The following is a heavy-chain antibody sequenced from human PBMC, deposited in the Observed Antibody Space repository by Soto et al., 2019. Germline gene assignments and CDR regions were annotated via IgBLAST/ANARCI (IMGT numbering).Heavy chain of an antibody. CDR2: MNPGSGDT. J-gene: IGHJ5*02. CDR3: ARMATFGSLNWFDP. D-gene: IGHD3-16*01. Sequence: ASVKVSCKASGYSFTNNDVTWVRQATGQGLEWMGWMNPGSGDTGYAQKFQGRVTMTRDISIATAYMQLSSLRSDDTAIYYCARMATFGSLNWFDPWGQGTLVTVSS. V-gene: IGHV1-8*01. CDR1: GYSFTNND.